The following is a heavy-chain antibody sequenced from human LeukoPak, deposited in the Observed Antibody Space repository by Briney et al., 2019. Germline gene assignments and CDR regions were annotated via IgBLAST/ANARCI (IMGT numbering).Heavy chain of an antibody. D-gene: IGHD6-19*01. CDR1: GGSVSSSSYY. CDR2: LYYSGRT. J-gene: IGHJ4*02. V-gene: IGHV4-39*01. CDR3: ARGVYNNGWYNFDY. Sequence: SETLSLTCTVSGGSVSSSSYYWGWIRQPPGKGLEWIVSLYYSGRTYYNPSLKSQVTISVDTSKNQFSLKLTSGTAADTAVYYCARGVYNNGWYNFDYWGQGTLVTVSS.